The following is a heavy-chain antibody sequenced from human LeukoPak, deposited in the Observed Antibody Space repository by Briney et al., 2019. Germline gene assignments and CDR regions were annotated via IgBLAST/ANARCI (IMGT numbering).Heavy chain of an antibody. CDR2: IYYSGNT. CDR3: VRENYSSGWYGIIDY. Sequence: SETLSLTCTVPGDSMSRYFWSWIRQPPGKGLEWIGYIYYSGNTNYNPSLKSRVTISVDTSKNQFSLKLSSVTAADTAVYYCVRENYSSGWYGIIDYWGQGTLVTVSS. D-gene: IGHD6-19*01. V-gene: IGHV4-59*01. J-gene: IGHJ4*02. CDR1: GDSMSRYF.